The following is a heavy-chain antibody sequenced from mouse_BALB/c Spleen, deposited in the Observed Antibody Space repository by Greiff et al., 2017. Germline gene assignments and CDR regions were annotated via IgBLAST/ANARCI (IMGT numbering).Heavy chain of an antibody. CDR2: ISSGGSYT. CDR3: ARHMGNYGNYDWYFDV. D-gene: IGHD2-1*01. V-gene: IGHV5-6*01. CDR1: GFTFSSYG. Sequence: EVQLVESGGDLVKPGGSLKLSCAASGFTFSSYGMSWVRQTPDKRLEWVATISSGGSYTYYPDSVKGRFTISRDNAKNTLYLQMSSLKSEDTAMYYCARHMGNYGNYDWYFDVWGAGTTVTVSS. J-gene: IGHJ1*01.